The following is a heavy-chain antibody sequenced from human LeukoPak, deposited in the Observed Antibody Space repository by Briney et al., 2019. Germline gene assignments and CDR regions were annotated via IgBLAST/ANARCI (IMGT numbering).Heavy chain of an antibody. D-gene: IGHD3-10*01. CDR1: GFTFSSYW. J-gene: IGHJ4*02. CDR3: ARVPLWFGESKVDY. V-gene: IGHV3-23*01. CDR2: ISGSGGST. Sequence: GGSLRLSCAASGFTFSSYWMHWDRQTPGKGLEWVPAISGSGGSTYYADSVKGRFTISRDNSKNTLYLQMNSLRAEDTAVYYCARVPLWFGESKVDYWGQGTLVTVSS.